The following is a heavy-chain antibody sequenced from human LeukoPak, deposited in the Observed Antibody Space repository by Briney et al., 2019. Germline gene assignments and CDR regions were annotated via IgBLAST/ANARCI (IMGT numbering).Heavy chain of an antibody. CDR3: VRGLLGPDY. CDR2: INNDGSNT. CDR1: GFTFNSYW. J-gene: IGHJ4*02. D-gene: IGHD7-27*01. V-gene: IGHV3-74*03. Sequence: GGSLRLSCAASGFTFNSYWMHWVRQAPGEGLVWVSRINNDGSNTVYADSVKGRFTISRDNAKNTLYLEMNSLRAEDRAVYYCVRGLLGPDYWGQGTLVIVSS.